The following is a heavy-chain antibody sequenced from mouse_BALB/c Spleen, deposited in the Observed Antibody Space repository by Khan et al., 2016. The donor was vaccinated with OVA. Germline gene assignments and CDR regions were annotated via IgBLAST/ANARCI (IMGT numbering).Heavy chain of an antibody. D-gene: IGHD2-14*01. CDR2: IYPGNGDT. Sequence: QVQLQQSGAELARPGASVKLSCKASGYTFTSYWMQWVRQRPGQGLEWIGTIYPGNGDTRYNQKFKGKATLTADKSSSTAYMQLSSLTSEDSAVYYCANYRYDYFDYWGQGTTLTVSS. CDR1: GYTFTSYW. CDR3: ANYRYDYFDY. V-gene: IGHV1-87*01. J-gene: IGHJ2*01.